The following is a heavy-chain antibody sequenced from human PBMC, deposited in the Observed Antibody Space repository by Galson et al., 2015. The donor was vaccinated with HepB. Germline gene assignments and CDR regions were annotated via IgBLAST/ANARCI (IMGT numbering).Heavy chain of an antibody. D-gene: IGHD6-13*01. V-gene: IGHV4-39*01. CDR3: ARTGYSSSWYGESYNYGMDV. CDR2: IYYSGST. CDR1: GGSISSSSYY. Sequence: LSLTCAVYGGSISSSSYYWGWIRQPPGKGLEWIGSIYYSGSTYYNPSLKSRVTISVDTSKNQFSLKLSSVTAADTAVYYCARTGYSSSWYGESYNYGMDVWGQGTTVTVSS. J-gene: IGHJ6*02.